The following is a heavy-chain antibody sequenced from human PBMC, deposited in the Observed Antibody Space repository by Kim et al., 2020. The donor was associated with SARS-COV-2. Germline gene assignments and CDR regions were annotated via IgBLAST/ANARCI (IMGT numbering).Heavy chain of an antibody. D-gene: IGHD2-2*01. V-gene: IGHV4-34*01. J-gene: IGHJ5*02. Sequence: SETLSLTCAVYGGSFSGYYWSWIRQPPGKGLEWIGEINHSGSTNYNPSLKSRVTISVDTSKNQFSLKLSSVTAADTAVYYCASLEPADWFDPWGQGTLVTVSS. CDR1: GGSFSGYY. CDR3: ASLEPADWFDP. CDR2: INHSGST.